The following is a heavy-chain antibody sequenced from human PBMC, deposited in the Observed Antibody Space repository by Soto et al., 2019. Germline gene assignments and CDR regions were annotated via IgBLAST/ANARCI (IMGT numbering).Heavy chain of an antibody. J-gene: IGHJ6*03. D-gene: IGHD2-2*01. Sequence: SETLSLTCTVSGGSISSSSSYWGWIRQPPGKGLEWIGSVYYSGSTYYNPSLKSRVTISVDTSKNQFSLKLSSVTATDTAVYYCTRHVPLVVPAAKGNYYYYMDVWGKGTTVTVSS. CDR3: TRHVPLVVPAAKGNYYYYMDV. CDR1: GGSISSSSSY. CDR2: VYYSGST. V-gene: IGHV4-39*01.